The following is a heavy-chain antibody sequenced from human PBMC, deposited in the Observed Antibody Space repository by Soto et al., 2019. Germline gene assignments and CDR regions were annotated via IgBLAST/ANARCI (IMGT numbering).Heavy chain of an antibody. Sequence: ASVKDSCKVSGYTLTELSMHWVGQAPGKGLAWMGGFDPEDGETIYAQKFQGRVTMTEDTSTDTAYIELSMLRYEETAVYYCATVTDYGDYFDYWGQGTLVTVSS. CDR2: FDPEDGET. CDR1: GYTLTELS. V-gene: IGHV1-24*01. D-gene: IGHD4-17*01. J-gene: IGHJ4*02. CDR3: ATVTDYGDYFDY.